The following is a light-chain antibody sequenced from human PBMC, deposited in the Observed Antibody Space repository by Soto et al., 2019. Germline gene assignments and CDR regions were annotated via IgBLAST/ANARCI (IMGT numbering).Light chain of an antibody. CDR1: QSIATY. J-gene: IGKJ4*01. Sequence: DIQMTQSPSSLSLSAGDRVTITCRASQSIATYLNWYQQQQGTAPYILIFAASCLQSGVPSRMSGSGSGTDVSLTISSLQPADFATYYCQQRLRASPTFGGGTKVEFK. V-gene: IGKV1-39*01. CDR3: QQRLRASPT. CDR2: AAS.